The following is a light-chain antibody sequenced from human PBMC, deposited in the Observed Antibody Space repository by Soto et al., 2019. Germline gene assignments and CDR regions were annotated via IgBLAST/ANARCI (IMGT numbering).Light chain of an antibody. J-gene: IGKJ2*01. V-gene: IGKV1-27*01. CDR1: QGISNY. CDR2: AAS. CDR3: QKYNSAPYT. Sequence: DIQMTQSPSSLSASVGDRVTITCRASQGISNYLDWYQQKPGKVPQLLIYAASTLQSGVPSRFSGSGARTDFTLTISRLQHEDVATYYCQKYNSAPYTFGQGTKLDIK.